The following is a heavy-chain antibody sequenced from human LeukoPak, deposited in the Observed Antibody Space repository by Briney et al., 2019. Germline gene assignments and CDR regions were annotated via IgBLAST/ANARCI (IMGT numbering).Heavy chain of an antibody. CDR2: FDPEDGET. CDR3: ATYDFWSGHFYY. CDR1: GYTLTELS. D-gene: IGHD3-3*01. J-gene: IGHJ4*02. Sequence: WASVKVSCKVSGYTLTELSMHWVRQAPGKGLEWMGGFDPEDGETIYAQKFQGRVTMTEDTSTDTAYMELSSLRSEDTAVYYCATYDFWSGHFYYWGQGTLVTVSS. V-gene: IGHV1-24*01.